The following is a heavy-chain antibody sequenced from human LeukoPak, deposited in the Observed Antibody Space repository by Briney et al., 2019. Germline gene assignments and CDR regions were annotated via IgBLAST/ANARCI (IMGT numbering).Heavy chain of an antibody. D-gene: IGHD6-19*01. V-gene: IGHV1-46*01. CDR2: INPSGGST. CDR1: GYTFTSYY. CDR3: AREGSSGWYAKVFDY. J-gene: IGHJ4*02. Sequence: ASVKVSCKASGYTFTSYYMHWARQAPGQGLEWMGIINPSGGSTSYAQKFQGRVTMTRDTSTSTVYMELSSLRSEDTAVYYCAREGSSGWYAKVFDYWGQGTLVTVSS.